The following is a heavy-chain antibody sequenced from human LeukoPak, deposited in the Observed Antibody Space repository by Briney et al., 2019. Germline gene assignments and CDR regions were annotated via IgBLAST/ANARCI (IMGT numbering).Heavy chain of an antibody. CDR3: ARESGRYGSGSYTYYMDV. Sequence: GGSLRLSCAASGFTFSSYEMNWVRQAPGKGLEWVSYISSSGSTIYYADSVKGRFTISRDNAKNSLYLQMNSLRAEDTAAYYCARESGRYGSGSYTYYMDVWGKGTTVTISS. D-gene: IGHD3-10*01. V-gene: IGHV3-48*03. CDR2: ISSSGSTI. J-gene: IGHJ6*03. CDR1: GFTFSSYE.